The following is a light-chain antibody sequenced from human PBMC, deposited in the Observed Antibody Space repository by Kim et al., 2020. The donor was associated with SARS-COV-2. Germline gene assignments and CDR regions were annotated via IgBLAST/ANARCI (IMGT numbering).Light chain of an antibody. Sequence: AIQLTQSPSSLSASVGDGVTITCRASQDITTALAWYQQKPGKTPKLLMYDVSTLESGVPSRFSGSGSGTDFTLTIGSLQPEDFATYYCQQFKNYPRTFGEGTKVDIK. V-gene: IGKV1D-13*01. CDR2: DVS. CDR3: QQFKNYPRT. CDR1: QDITTA. J-gene: IGKJ1*01.